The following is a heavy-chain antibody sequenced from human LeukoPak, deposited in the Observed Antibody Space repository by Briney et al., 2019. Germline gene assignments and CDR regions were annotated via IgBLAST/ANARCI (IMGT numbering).Heavy chain of an antibody. CDR1: GYTFTSYD. CDR2: MNPNSGNT. Sequence: ASVKVSCKASGYTFTSYDINWVRQATGQGLGWMGWMNPNSGNTGYAQKFQGRVTMTRNTSISTAYMELSSLRSEDTAVYYCARGVQLGMSYYYYYMDVWGKGTTVTVSS. J-gene: IGHJ6*03. V-gene: IGHV1-8*01. D-gene: IGHD7-27*01. CDR3: ARGVQLGMSYYYYYMDV.